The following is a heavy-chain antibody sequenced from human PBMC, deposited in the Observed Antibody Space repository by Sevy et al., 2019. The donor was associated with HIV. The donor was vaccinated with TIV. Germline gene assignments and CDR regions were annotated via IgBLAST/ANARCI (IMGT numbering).Heavy chain of an antibody. CDR3: VRGGLGGYSYSLDY. J-gene: IGHJ4*02. V-gene: IGHV3-7*01. D-gene: IGHD5-18*01. Sequence: GGSLRLSCAASGFSFSIYWMSWVRQAPGKGLEWVSTMKQDGSEEDYVDSVKGRFTISRDNAKSSLFLQMNSLRAEDAALYYCVRGGLGGYSYSLDYWGQGTLVTVSS. CDR2: MKQDGSEE. CDR1: GFSFSIYW.